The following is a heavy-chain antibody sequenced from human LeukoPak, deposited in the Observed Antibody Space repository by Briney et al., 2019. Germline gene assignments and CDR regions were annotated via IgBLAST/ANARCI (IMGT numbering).Heavy chain of an antibody. J-gene: IGHJ6*03. D-gene: IGHD3-9*01. CDR2: IYTSGST. CDR3: ASFGWDPYYYYYMDV. CDR1: GGSISSGSYY. V-gene: IGHV4-61*02. Sequence: SQTLSLTCTVSGGSISSGSYYWSWIRQPAGKGLEWIGRIYTSGSTNYNPSLKSRVTISVDTSKNQFSLKLSSVTAADTAVYYCASFGWDPYYYYYMDVWGKGTTVTVSS.